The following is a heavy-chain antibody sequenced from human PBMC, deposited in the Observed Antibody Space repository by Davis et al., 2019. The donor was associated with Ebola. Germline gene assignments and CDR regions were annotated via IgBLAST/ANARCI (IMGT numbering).Heavy chain of an antibody. CDR3: ASYGEIYDFDI. J-gene: IGHJ3*02. CDR1: GYSISSGYY. Sequence: PSETLSLTCTVSGYSISSGYYWGWIRQPPGKGLDWIGYIYHSGSTHYNPSLKSRVTISVDRSKNQFSLKLSSVTAADTAVYYCASYGEIYDFDIWGQGTMVTVSS. V-gene: IGHV4-38-2*02. CDR2: IYHSGST. D-gene: IGHD4-17*01.